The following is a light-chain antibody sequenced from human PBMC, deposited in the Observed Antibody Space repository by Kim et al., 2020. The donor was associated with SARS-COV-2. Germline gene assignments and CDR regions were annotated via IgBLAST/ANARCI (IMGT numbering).Light chain of an antibody. CDR2: GNT. J-gene: IGLJ3*02. CDR1: RTNSGSAYH. CDR3: QSYDSSLSAWV. Sequence: RVTISGTGRRTNSGSAYHVHLYQQLPGTAPKLLIYGNTNRPSGVPDRFSGSKSGTSASLAITGLQAEEEADYYCQSYDSSLSAWVSGGGTQLTVL. V-gene: IGLV1-40*01.